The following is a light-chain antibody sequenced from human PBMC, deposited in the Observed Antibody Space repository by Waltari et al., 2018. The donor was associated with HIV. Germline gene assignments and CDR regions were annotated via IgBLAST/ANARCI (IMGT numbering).Light chain of an antibody. Sequence: SSELTQDPVQSVALGQTIKITCQGDSLRNFFPNWYQQTPGQAPILVVYGANRRPSGIPDRFSAANSGNTSSLIISDSQAVDEADYYCHSRDTDGDHYVFGGGTRVIV. CDR1: SLRNFF. V-gene: IGLV3-19*01. CDR2: GAN. CDR3: HSRDTDGDHYV. J-gene: IGLJ1*01.